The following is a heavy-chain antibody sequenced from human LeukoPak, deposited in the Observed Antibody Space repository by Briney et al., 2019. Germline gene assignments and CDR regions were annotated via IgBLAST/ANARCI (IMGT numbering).Heavy chain of an antibody. D-gene: IGHD4-11*01. V-gene: IGHV3-15*01. CDR2: IRSKTDGGTT. J-gene: IGHJ4*02. CDR3: TTYRSGFFDY. Sequence: GGSLRLSCAASGFTFSNAWMSWVRQAPGMGLEWVGRIRSKTDGGTTDYAAPVRGRFTISRDDSKNTLYLQMNSLKTEDTAVYYCTTYRSGFFDYWGQGTLVTVSS. CDR1: GFTFSNAW.